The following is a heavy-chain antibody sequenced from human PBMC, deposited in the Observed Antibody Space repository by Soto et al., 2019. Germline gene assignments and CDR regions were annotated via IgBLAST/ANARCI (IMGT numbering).Heavy chain of an antibody. CDR2: ISSGSSDT. CDR1: GFTFSRVS. CDR3: ARVAY. V-gene: IGHV3-21*01. Sequence: GSLRLSCEASGFTFSRVSKNWVRQVPGKGLEWVASISSGSSDTWYADSVKGRFIISRDNAQNSLFLQMNTLRPEDTAMYYCARVAYWGPGTQVTVSS. J-gene: IGHJ4*02.